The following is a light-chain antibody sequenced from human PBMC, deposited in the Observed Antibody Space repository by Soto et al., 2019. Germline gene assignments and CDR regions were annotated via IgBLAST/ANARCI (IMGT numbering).Light chain of an antibody. V-gene: IGLV1-40*01. CDR1: NSNIGAGYD. CDR2: GNR. CDR3: QSYDNSLSGVV. J-gene: IGLJ2*01. Sequence: QSVLTQPPSVSGAPGQRVTIFCTGSNSNIGAGYDVHWYQQIPGTAPKLIIYGNRNRPSGVPDRFSGSKSATSASLAIIGLQAEDEGDYYCQSYDNSLSGVVFGGGTKVTDL.